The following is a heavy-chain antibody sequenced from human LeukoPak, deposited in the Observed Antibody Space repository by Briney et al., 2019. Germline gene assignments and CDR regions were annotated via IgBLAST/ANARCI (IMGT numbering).Heavy chain of an antibody. CDR3: TTKAVAGKDYFDY. J-gene: IGHJ4*02. V-gene: IGHV3-15*01. CDR1: GFTSSNAW. D-gene: IGHD6-19*01. Sequence: GGSLRLSCAASGFTSSNAWMSWVRQAPGKGLEWVGRIKSKTDGGTTDYAAPVKGRFTISRDDSKNTLYLQMNSLKTEDTAVYYCTTKAVAGKDYFDYWGQGTLVTVSS. CDR2: IKSKTDGGTT.